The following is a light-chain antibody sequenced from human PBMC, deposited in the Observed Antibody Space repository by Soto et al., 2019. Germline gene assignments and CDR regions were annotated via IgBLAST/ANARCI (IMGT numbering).Light chain of an antibody. CDR3: HQYNNWPPAT. CDR2: GAS. J-gene: IGKJ2*01. V-gene: IGKV3-15*01. CDR1: QSVSSN. Sequence: EIVMTQSPATLSVSPGERATLSCRASQSVSSNLAWYQQKPGQAPRLLIYGASTRATGIPARFSGSGSGTEFTLTISSLQSEDFVVYYCHQYNNWPPATFGQGTKLEIK.